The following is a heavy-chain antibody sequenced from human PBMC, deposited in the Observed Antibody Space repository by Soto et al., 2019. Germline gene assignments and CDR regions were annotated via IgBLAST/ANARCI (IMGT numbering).Heavy chain of an antibody. CDR1: GGTFSSYV. Sequence: ASVKVSCKASGGTFSSYVISWVRQAPGQGLEWMGGIIPMYGTENYAQKFQDRVTITAGTSTSTAYMELSSLRSEDTAVYYCARDLGGCSGGSCRYNWFDPWGPGIPVTVSS. CDR3: ARDLGGCSGGSCRYNWFDP. V-gene: IGHV1-69*06. CDR2: IIPMYGTE. D-gene: IGHD2-15*01. J-gene: IGHJ5*02.